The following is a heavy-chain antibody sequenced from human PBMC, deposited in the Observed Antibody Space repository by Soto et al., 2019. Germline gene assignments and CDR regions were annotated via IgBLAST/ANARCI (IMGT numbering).Heavy chain of an antibody. D-gene: IGHD6-13*01. CDR2: ISGSGGST. V-gene: IGHV3-23*01. CDR1: GFTFSSYA. J-gene: IGHJ4*02. Sequence: PGGSLRLSCAASGFTFSSYAMSWVGQSPGKGLEWVSAISGSGGSTYYADSVKGRFTISRDNSKNTLYLQMNSLRAEDTAVYYCAKAPLPIAAAGSLYYWGQGTLVTVSS. CDR3: AKAPLPIAAAGSLYY.